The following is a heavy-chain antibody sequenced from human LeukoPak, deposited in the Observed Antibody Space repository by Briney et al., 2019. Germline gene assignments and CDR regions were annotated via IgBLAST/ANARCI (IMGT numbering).Heavy chain of an antibody. CDR3: AKGSYYDSSGSFYFDY. J-gene: IGHJ4*02. Sequence: GGSLRLSGAASGFTFSSYAMSWVRQAPGKGLEWVSGISGSGDNTYYADSVKGRFTISRDNSKNTLYVQVNSLGTEDTAAYYCAKGSYYDSSGSFYFDYWGQGTLVTVSS. CDR2: ISGSGDNT. V-gene: IGHV3-23*01. D-gene: IGHD3-22*01. CDR1: GFTFSSYA.